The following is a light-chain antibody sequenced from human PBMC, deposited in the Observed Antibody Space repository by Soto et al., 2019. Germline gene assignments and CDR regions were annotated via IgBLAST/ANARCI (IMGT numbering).Light chain of an antibody. CDR3: QQYKSYPLT. Sequence: DIQITQSPSTLSASVGERVTITCRASQSVSNWLAWYQHKPGKAPKLLIYDVSSLESGVPSRFNGRGYGTRFNLTIRNVQPDDFPNYYCQQYKSYPLTFGGGTKVDTK. V-gene: IGKV1-5*01. CDR2: DVS. CDR1: QSVSNW. J-gene: IGKJ4*01.